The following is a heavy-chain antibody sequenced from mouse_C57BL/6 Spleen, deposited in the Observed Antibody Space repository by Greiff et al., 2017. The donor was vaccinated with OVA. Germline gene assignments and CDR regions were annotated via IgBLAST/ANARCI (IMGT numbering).Heavy chain of an antibody. CDR3: TRGHYYGSSYGWYFDV. J-gene: IGHJ1*03. CDR2: IRNKANNHAT. D-gene: IGHD1-1*01. Sequence: EVKVEESGGGLVQPGGSMKLSCAASGFTFSDAWMDWVRQSPEKGLEWVAEIRNKANNHATYYAESVKGRFTISRDDSKSSVYLQMNSLRAEDTGIYYCTRGHYYGSSYGWYFDVWGTGTTVTVSS. V-gene: IGHV6-6*01. CDR1: GFTFSDAW.